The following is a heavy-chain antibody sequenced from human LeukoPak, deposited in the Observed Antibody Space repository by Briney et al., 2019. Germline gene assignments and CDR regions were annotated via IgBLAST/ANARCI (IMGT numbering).Heavy chain of an antibody. Sequence: SETLSLTCTVSGGSISSYYWSWIRQPPGKGLEWIGYIYYSGSTNYNPSLKSRVTISVDTSKNQFSLKLSSVTAEDTAVYYCARDLNGGNYGHNWFDPWGQGTLVTVSS. D-gene: IGHD4-23*01. CDR1: GGSISSYY. V-gene: IGHV4-59*01. CDR2: IYYSGST. CDR3: ARDLNGGNYGHNWFDP. J-gene: IGHJ5*02.